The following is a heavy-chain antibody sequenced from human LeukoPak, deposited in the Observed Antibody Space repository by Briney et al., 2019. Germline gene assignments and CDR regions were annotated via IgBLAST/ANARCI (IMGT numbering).Heavy chain of an antibody. CDR2: IYYSGST. Sequence: PSETLSLTCTVSGGSISSGGYYWSWIRQHPGKDLEWIGYIYYSGSTYYNPSLKSRVTISVDTSKNQFSLKLSSVTAADTAVYYCARGGKRCSSTSCYANYYYYGMDVWGQGTTVTVSS. D-gene: IGHD2-2*01. CDR1: GGSISSGGYY. CDR3: ARGGKRCSSTSCYANYYYYGMDV. V-gene: IGHV4-31*03. J-gene: IGHJ6*02.